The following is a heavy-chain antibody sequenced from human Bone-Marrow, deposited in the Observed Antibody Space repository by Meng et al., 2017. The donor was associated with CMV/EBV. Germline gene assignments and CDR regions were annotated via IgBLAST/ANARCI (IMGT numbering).Heavy chain of an antibody. CDR1: GGSISSSNW. CDR3: ARMESGPRDYYYYGMDV. D-gene: IGHD3-3*01. J-gene: IGHJ6*02. CDR2: IYHSGST. V-gene: IGHV4-4*02. Sequence: GSLRLSCAVSGGSISSSNWWSWVRQPPGKGLEWIGEIYHSGSTNYNPSLKSRVTTSVDKSKNQFSLKLSSVTAADTAVYYCARMESGPRDYYYYGMDVWGQGTTVTVSS.